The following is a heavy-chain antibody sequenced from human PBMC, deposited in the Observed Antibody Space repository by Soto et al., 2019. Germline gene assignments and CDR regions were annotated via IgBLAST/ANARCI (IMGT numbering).Heavy chain of an antibody. CDR1: VYTFTNIG. CDR2: ISAYNGNT. CDR3: ARGDLTPFDY. Sequence: ASVTVSCKASVYTFTNIGISWVRQAPGQGLEWMGWISAYNGNTNYAQKFQGRVTMTRDTSASTAYMELSSLRSEDTAVYYCARGDLTPFDYRGQGTLVTVSS. V-gene: IGHV1-18*01. J-gene: IGHJ4*02. D-gene: IGHD7-27*01.